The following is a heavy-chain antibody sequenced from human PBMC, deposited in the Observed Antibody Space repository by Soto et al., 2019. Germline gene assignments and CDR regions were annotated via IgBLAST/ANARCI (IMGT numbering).Heavy chain of an antibody. J-gene: IGHJ4*02. CDR3: ARFYTSITIFGVVTPPPYYFDY. Sequence: SETLSLTCTVSGGSISSGGYYWGWIRHHPGKGLEWIGYIYYSGSTYYNPSLKSRVTISVDTSKNQFSLKLSSVTAADTAVYYCARFYTSITIFGVVTPPPYYFDYWGQGTLVTVSS. CDR1: GGSISSGGYY. D-gene: IGHD3-3*01. V-gene: IGHV4-31*03. CDR2: IYYSGST.